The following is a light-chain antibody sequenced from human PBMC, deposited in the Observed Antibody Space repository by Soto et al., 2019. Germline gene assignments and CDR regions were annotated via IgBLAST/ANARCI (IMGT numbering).Light chain of an antibody. J-gene: IGKJ4*01. CDR2: DAS. Sequence: DIQMTQSPSTLSASVRDRVTITCRASQTISSWLAWFQQRPGRAPKLLIYDASSLESGVPSRFSGSGSGTEFTLTISSLQPEDFATYYCQQSYSTPLLTFGGGTKVDIK. CDR1: QTISSW. CDR3: QQSYSTPLLT. V-gene: IGKV1-5*01.